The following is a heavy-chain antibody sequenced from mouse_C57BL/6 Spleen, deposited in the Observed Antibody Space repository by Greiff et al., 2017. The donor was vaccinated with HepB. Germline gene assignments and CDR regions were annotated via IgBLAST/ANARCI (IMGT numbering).Heavy chain of an antibody. D-gene: IGHD2-5*01. V-gene: IGHV5-17*01. Sequence: EVMLVESGGGLVKPGGSLKLSCAASGFTFSDYGMHWVRQAPEKGLEWVAYISSGSSTIYYADTVKGRFTISRDNAKNTLFLQMTSLRSEDTAMYYCARGYYSNYVGAMDYWGQGTSVTVSS. CDR2: ISSGSSTI. CDR3: ARGYYSNYVGAMDY. J-gene: IGHJ4*01. CDR1: GFTFSDYG.